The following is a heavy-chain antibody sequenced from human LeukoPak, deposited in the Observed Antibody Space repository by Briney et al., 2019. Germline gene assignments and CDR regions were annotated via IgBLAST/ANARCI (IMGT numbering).Heavy chain of an antibody. V-gene: IGHV1-2*02. J-gene: IGHJ4*02. Sequence: ASVKVSCKASGYTFTGYYMHWVRQAPGQGLEWMGWINPNSGGTNYAQQFQGRVTMTRHTSISTAYMELSRLRSDDTAVYYCARVSSGWSADYWGQGTLVTVSS. CDR1: GYTFTGYY. D-gene: IGHD6-19*01. CDR3: ARVSSGWSADY. CDR2: INPNSGGT.